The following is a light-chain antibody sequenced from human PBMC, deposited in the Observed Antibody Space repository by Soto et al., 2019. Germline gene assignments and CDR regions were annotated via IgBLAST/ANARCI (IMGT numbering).Light chain of an antibody. CDR1: QSVTGNY. CDR2: GAS. V-gene: IGKV3-20*01. J-gene: IGKJ1*01. Sequence: EVVLTQSPGTLSLSPGERVTLSCRASQSVTGNYLAWYQKRPGQAPRLLIYGASSRATGIPDRFSGSGSGTDFTLTISRLEPEDFVVYYCQQYGNSPPWTFGQGTKVEIK. CDR3: QQYGNSPPWT.